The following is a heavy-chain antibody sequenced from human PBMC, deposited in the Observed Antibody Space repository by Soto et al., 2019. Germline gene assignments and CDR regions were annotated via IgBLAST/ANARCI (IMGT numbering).Heavy chain of an antibody. V-gene: IGHV3-21*01. Sequence: EVQLVESGGDLVKPGGSLRLSCAASGFTFSSYSMSWVRQAPGKGLEWVSSIRSKSSYKYFADSMKDRFTISRDNAKNSLYLQMNSLRVEDTAVYYCVRDPLYCGGDCYFDFWGQGTLVTVSS. CDR1: GFTFSSYS. D-gene: IGHD2-21*02. CDR2: IRSKSSYK. CDR3: VRDPLYCGGDCYFDF. J-gene: IGHJ4*02.